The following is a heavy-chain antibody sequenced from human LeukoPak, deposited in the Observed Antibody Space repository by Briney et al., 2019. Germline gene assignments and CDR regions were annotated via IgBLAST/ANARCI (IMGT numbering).Heavy chain of an antibody. Sequence: SVKVSCKASGGTFISYAISWVRQAPGQGLEWMGGIIPIFGTANYAQKFQGRVTITADESTGTAYMELSSLRSEDTAVYYCARERRLPTVTTPYYFDYWGQGTLVTVSS. D-gene: IGHD4-17*01. CDR3: ARERRLPTVTTPYYFDY. V-gene: IGHV1-69*13. J-gene: IGHJ4*02. CDR1: GGTFISYA. CDR2: IIPIFGTA.